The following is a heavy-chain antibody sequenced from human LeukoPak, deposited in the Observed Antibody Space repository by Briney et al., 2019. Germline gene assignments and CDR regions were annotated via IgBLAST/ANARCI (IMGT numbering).Heavy chain of an antibody. J-gene: IGHJ4*02. D-gene: IGHD1-14*01. CDR1: GFSSTSHC. CDR2: INQAGSQI. V-gene: IGHV3-7*05. Sequence: GGSLSLSCAAAGFSSTSHCVAWVRQAPQKGLEWVAHINQAGSQIYYADSVKGRFTISRDNAKNSLYLQMNSPKADDTTVYFCAKPDRSGPDFDYFDYWGQGTLLTVSS. CDR3: AKPDRSGPDFDYFDY.